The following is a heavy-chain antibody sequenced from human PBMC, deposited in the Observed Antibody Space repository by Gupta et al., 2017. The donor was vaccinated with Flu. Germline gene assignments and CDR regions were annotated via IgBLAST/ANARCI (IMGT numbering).Heavy chain of an antibody. CDR3: ARGYNWNFDS. Sequence: QVQLQESGPGLVKPSETLSLTCDVSGYSISNGFYWGWIRQPPGKGLEWIGSIFHNEVTYHNPSLRSRLRMSVDTSRNQFSLTLSSVTAADTAVYFCARGYNWNFDSWGQGILVTVSS. CDR2: IFHNEVT. CDR1: GYSISNGFY. D-gene: IGHD1-20*01. J-gene: IGHJ5*01. V-gene: IGHV4-38-2*01.